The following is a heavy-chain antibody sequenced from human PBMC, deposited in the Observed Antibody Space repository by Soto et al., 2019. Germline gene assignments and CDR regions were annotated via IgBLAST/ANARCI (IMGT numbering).Heavy chain of an antibody. V-gene: IGHV1-8*01. D-gene: IGHD3-22*01. CDR1: GYTFTNYD. CDR2: MNPNSGNT. J-gene: IGHJ5*02. Sequence: QVQLVQSGAEVKKPGASVKVSCKASGYTFTNYDVNWVRQATGQGLEWMGWMNPNSGNTGYAQKFQGRVTMTWNTSRSTAYMELSRLGSEDTAVYYCATRSYYDNSAYYHWGQGTLVTVSS. CDR3: ATRSYYDNSAYYH.